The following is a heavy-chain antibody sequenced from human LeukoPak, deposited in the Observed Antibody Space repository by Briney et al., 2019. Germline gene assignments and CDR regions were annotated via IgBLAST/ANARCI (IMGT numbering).Heavy chain of an antibody. Sequence: GGSLRLSCAASGFTFSSYAMSWVRQAPGKGLEWVSAISGSGGSTYYADSVKGRFTISRDNSKNTLYLQMNSLGAEDTAVYYCARDPGIVGATKEHYYYGMDVWGQGTTVTVSS. V-gene: IGHV3-23*01. D-gene: IGHD1-26*01. CDR1: GFTFSSYA. CDR3: ARDPGIVGATKEHYYYGMDV. J-gene: IGHJ6*02. CDR2: ISGSGGST.